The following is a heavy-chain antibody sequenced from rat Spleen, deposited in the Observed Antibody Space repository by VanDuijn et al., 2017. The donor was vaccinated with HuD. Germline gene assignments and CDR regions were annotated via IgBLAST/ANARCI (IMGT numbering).Heavy chain of an antibody. CDR1: GFTFSDYN. V-gene: IGHV5-7*01. J-gene: IGHJ2*01. D-gene: IGHD1-6*01. CDR3: ARQGRSYNTDYYCYFGY. Sequence: EVQLVESGGGLVQPGGSLKLSCAASGFTFSDYNMAWVRQAPKKGLEWVATISYDGSSTYYRDSVKGRFTISRYNAKSTLYLQMDSLRSEDTATYYCARQGRSYNTDYYCYFGYRRQGVMVTVSS. CDR2: ISYDGSST.